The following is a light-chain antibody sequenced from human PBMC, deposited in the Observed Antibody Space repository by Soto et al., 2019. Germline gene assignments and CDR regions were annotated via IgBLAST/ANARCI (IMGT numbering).Light chain of an antibody. CDR1: QTISTW. J-gene: IGKJ5*01. V-gene: IGKV1-5*01. CDR3: QQLNSYPFT. Sequence: DIQVTQSPPTLSASVGDRVTITCRASQTISTWMAWYQQKPGKAPKLLVYDASTLQSGVASRFSGSGSGTDFTLTISSLQPEDFATYYCQQLNSYPFTFGQGTRLEIK. CDR2: DAS.